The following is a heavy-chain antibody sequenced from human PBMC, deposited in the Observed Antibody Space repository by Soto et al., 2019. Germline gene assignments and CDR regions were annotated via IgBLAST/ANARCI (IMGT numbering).Heavy chain of an antibody. Sequence: KPSETLSLTCAVYGGSFSGYYWSWIRQPPGKGLEWIGEINHSGSTNYNPSLKSRVTISVDTSKNQFSLKLSSVTAADTAVYYCARGSDSSGYSFDYWGQGTLVTVSS. CDR1: GGSFSGYY. D-gene: IGHD3-22*01. J-gene: IGHJ4*02. V-gene: IGHV4-34*01. CDR2: INHSGST. CDR3: ARGSDSSGYSFDY.